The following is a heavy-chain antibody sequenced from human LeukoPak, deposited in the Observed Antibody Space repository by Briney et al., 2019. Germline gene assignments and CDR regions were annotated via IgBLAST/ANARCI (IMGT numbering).Heavy chain of an antibody. V-gene: IGHV3-15*01. Sequence: SGGSLRLSCAVSGFTFSHYAMSWVRQAPGKGLEWVGHIKSKSYGATTDYAAPVKGRFAISRDDSTNTLYLQMISLKTEDTAVYYCTTGSASHWGQGTLVTASS. D-gene: IGHD2-15*01. CDR2: IKSKSYGATT. CDR1: GFTFSHYA. J-gene: IGHJ4*02. CDR3: TTGSASH.